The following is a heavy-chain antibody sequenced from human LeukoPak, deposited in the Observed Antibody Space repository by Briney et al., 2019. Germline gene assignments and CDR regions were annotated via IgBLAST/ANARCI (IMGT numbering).Heavy chain of an antibody. CDR3: ARHNSPGGLLWFGELLGYFDY. CDR2: IYYSGST. Sequence: SETLSLTCTVSGGSISSSSYYWGWIRQPPGKGLEWIGSIYYSGSTYYKPSLKSRVTISVDTSKNQFSLKLSSVTAADTAVYYCARHNSPGGLLWFGELLGYFDYWGQGTLVTVSS. D-gene: IGHD3-10*01. J-gene: IGHJ4*02. CDR1: GGSISSSSYY. V-gene: IGHV4-39*01.